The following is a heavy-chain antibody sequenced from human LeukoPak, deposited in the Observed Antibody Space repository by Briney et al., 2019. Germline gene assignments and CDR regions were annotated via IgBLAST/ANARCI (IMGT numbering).Heavy chain of an antibody. D-gene: IGHD4-17*01. CDR1: GFTFSNAS. V-gene: IGHV3-15*01. CDR2: IKSKTDGGTT. J-gene: IGHJ4*02. CDR3: TTKVTTVTTGRDY. Sequence: GGSLRLSCAASGFTFSNASMSWVRQAPGKGLEWVGRIKSKTDGGTTDYAAPVKGRFTISRDDSKNTLYLQMNSLKTEDTAVYYCTTKVTTVTTGRDYWGQGTLVTVSS.